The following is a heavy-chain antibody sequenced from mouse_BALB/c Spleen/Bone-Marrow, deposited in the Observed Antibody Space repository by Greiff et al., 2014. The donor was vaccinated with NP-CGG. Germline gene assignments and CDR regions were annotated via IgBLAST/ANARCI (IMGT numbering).Heavy chain of an antibody. CDR1: GYTFTSYW. V-gene: IGHV1-69*02. D-gene: IGHD2-3*01. CDR3: ARRTNYDGYYVPYAMDY. CDR2: IDPYVSET. J-gene: IGHJ4*01. Sequence: QVQLQQSGAELVRPGASVKLSCKASGYTFTSYWMNWVKQRPEQGLEWIGGIDPYVSETHYNQKFKDKAILTVDKSSSTAYMQLSSLTSEDSAVYYCARRTNYDGYYVPYAMDYRGQGTSVPVSS.